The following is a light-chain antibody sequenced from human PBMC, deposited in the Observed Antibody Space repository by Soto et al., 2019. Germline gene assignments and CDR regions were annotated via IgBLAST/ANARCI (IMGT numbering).Light chain of an antibody. CDR1: QSINNL. V-gene: IGKV1-5*01. J-gene: IGKJ4*01. Sequence: DVQMRQSHSTLSASVGESVTITCRASQSINNLLAWYQQKPGKAPKFLIYDVSTLESGVPSRFSGSGSGTEFTLTISSLQPEEFATYYCQQYDSYPLTVGGGTKVAIK. CDR2: DVS. CDR3: QQYDSYPLT.